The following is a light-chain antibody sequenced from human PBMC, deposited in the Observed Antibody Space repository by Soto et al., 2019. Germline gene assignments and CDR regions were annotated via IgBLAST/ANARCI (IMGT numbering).Light chain of an antibody. V-gene: IGKV1-5*01. J-gene: IGKJ5*01. CDR2: AAS. CDR3: QQYNDYIS. CDR1: HSISTW. Sequence: DIQMTQSPSTLSASIGDRVTITCRARHSISTWLAWYQQKPGKAPKLLIYAASTLENGVPTRFSGTGSETEFTLTVSSLQPDDSATYYCQQYNDYISFGQGTRLEIK.